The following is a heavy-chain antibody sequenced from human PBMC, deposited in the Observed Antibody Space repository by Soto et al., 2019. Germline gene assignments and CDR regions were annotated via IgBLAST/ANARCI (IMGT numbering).Heavy chain of an antibody. J-gene: IGHJ6*02. V-gene: IGHV4-30-2*01. Sequence: SETLSLTCAVSGGSISRGGYSWSWIRQPPGEGLEWIGYIYHSGSTYYNPSLKSRVTISVDRSKNQFSLKLSSVTAADTAVYYCARVPDVWGQGTTVTVSS. CDR3: ARVPDV. CDR1: GGSISRGGYS. CDR2: IYHSGST.